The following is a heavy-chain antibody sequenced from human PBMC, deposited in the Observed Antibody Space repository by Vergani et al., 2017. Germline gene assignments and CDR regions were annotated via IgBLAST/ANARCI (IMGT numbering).Heavy chain of an antibody. CDR2: IYYSGST. CDR1: GGSISSYY. J-gene: IGHJ6*02. V-gene: IGHV4-59*01. Sequence: QVQLQESGPGLVEPSETLSLTCTVSGGSISSYYWSWIRQPPGKGLEWIGYIYYSGSTNYNPSLKSRVTISVDTSKNQFSLKLSSVTAADTAVYYCARGRGYCSSTSCYAQDEEYYYYGMDVWGQGTTVTVSS. CDR3: ARGRGYCSSTSCYAQDEEYYYYGMDV. D-gene: IGHD2-2*01.